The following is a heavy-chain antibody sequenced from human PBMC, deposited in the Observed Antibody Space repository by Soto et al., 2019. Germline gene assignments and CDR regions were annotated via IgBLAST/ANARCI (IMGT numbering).Heavy chain of an antibody. CDR2: ISFDSSNK. V-gene: IGHV3-30*01. D-gene: IGHD3-16*02. CDR1: GFTFSSYT. Sequence: QVQLVESGGGVVQPGRSLRLSCTGSGFTFSSYTMHWVRQAPGKGLEWVALISFDSSNKYSADSVKGRFSISRDNSKNTLFLQMDSLRPDDTAVYYCARDRLRLGELSLIGYFDYWGQGTLVTVSS. J-gene: IGHJ4*02. CDR3: ARDRLRLGELSLIGYFDY.